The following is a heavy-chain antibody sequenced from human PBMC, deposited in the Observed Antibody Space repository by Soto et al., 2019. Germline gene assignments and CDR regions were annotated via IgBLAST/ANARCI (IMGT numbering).Heavy chain of an antibody. CDR1: GGTFNTYT. V-gene: IGHV1-69*06. CDR3: ASWRSYSGSYCFDY. Sequence: QVQLVQSGAEVKKPGASVKVSCEASGGTFNTYTINWVRQAPGRGLERVGQIVPMYDSVNYAENFQGRVTITADTSTKTAYMELTSLRSADTALYFCASWRSYSGSYCFDYWGQGTLVSVSS. D-gene: IGHD1-26*01. CDR2: IVPMYDSV. J-gene: IGHJ4*02.